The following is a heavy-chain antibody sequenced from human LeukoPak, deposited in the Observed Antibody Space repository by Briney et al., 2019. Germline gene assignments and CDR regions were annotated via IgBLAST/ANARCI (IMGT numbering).Heavy chain of an antibody. V-gene: IGHV1-18*01. J-gene: IGHJ4*02. Sequence: ASVKVSCKASGYTFTSYGISWVRQAPGQGIEWMGWISAYNGNTNYAQKLQGRVTMTTDTSTSTAYMELRSLRSDDTAVYYCARRRFGESAPHFDYWGQGTLVTVSS. CDR3: ARRRFGESAPHFDY. CDR2: ISAYNGNT. D-gene: IGHD3-10*01. CDR1: GYTFTSYG.